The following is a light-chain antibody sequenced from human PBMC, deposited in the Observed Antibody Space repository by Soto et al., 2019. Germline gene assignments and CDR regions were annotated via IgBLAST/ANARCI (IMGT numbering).Light chain of an antibody. CDR1: QSVSNS. J-gene: IGKJ1*01. V-gene: IGKV3D-15*01. CDR3: QQYNNWPPWT. CDR2: DAS. Sequence: DIVMTQSPATLSVSPGDGATLSCRASQSVSNSLAWYQQKPGQAPRLLIFDASTRATGIPGRFSGSGSETEFNLTNSSLQSEDFAVYDCQQYNNWPPWTFGQGTKVEIK.